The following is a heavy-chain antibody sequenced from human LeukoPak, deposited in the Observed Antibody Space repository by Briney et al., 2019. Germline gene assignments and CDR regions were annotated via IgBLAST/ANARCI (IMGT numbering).Heavy chain of an antibody. V-gene: IGHV3-30-3*01. J-gene: IGHJ4*02. D-gene: IGHD4-23*01. CDR2: ISYDGSNK. CDR3: AREYGGNSGGPFDY. CDR1: GFTFSSYA. Sequence: GGSLRLSCAASGFTFSSYAMHWVRQAPGKGLEWVAVISYDGSNKYYANSVKGRFTISRDNSKNTLYLRMNSLRAEDTAVYYCAREYGGNSGGPFDYWGQGTLVTVSS.